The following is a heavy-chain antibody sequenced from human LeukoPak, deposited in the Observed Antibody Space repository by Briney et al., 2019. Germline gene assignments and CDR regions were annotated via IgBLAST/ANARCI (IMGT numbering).Heavy chain of an antibody. Sequence: TLSLTCTVSGGSISSASYYWSWLRQPAGKGLEWIGRIYTSGSTDYNPSLKSRVTISADTSGNQFSLKLSSVTAADTAVYYCARLIRRSASSNAFDIWGQGTMVTVSS. CDR3: ARLIRRSASSNAFDI. CDR2: IYTSGST. J-gene: IGHJ3*02. V-gene: IGHV4-61*02. D-gene: IGHD2-2*01. CDR1: GGSISSASYY.